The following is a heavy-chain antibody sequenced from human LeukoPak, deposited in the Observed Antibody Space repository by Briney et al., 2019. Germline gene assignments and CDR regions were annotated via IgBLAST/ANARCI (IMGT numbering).Heavy chain of an antibody. CDR1: GFTFSSYE. D-gene: IGHD3-22*01. CDR3: AGGDYYDSSGPDAFDI. CDR2: ISSSGSTI. J-gene: IGHJ3*02. Sequence: GGSLRLSCAASGFTFSSYELNWVRQAPGKGLEWVSYISSSGSTIYYADSVKGRFTISRDNAKNSLYLQMNSLRAEDTAVYYCAGGDYYDSSGPDAFDIWGQGTMVTVSS. V-gene: IGHV3-48*03.